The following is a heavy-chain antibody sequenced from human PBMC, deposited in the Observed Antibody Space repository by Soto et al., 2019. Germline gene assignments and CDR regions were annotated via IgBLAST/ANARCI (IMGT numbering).Heavy chain of an antibody. V-gene: IGHV5-10-1*01. Sequence: PGESLKIFCKGSGHIFTTYWISWVRQMSGKGLEWMGTIDPSDSYTNYSPSFRGHVSISVDKSISTAYLQWSSLKASDTALYYCASLDVVGHNNRRVIDFDFWGQGTMVTVSS. J-gene: IGHJ3*01. CDR1: GHIFTTYW. D-gene: IGHD2-15*01. CDR2: IDPSDSYT. CDR3: ASLDVVGHNNRRVIDFDF.